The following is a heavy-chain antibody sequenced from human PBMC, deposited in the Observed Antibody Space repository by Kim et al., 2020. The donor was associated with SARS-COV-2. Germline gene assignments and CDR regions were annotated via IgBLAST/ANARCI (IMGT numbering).Heavy chain of an antibody. CDR1: GFTFSSYA. CDR3: ARGVDY. V-gene: IGHV3-30*04. J-gene: IGHJ4*02. CDR2: ISYDGSNK. Sequence: GGSLRLSCAASGFTFSSYAMHWVRQAPGKGLEWVAVISYDGSNKYYADSVKGRFTISRDNSKNTLYLQMNSLRAEDTAVYYCARGVDYWGQGTLVTVSS.